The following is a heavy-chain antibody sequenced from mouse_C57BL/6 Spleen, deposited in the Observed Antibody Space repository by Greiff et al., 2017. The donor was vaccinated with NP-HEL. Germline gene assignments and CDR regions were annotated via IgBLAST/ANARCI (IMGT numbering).Heavy chain of an antibody. CDR3: AREDYDYDGAWFAY. CDR2: INYDGSST. D-gene: IGHD2-4*01. CDR1: GFTFSDYY. J-gene: IGHJ3*01. V-gene: IGHV5-16*01. Sequence: EVKLVESEGGLVQPGSSMKLSCTASGFTFSDYYMAWVRQVPEKGLEWVANINYDGSSTYYLDSLKSRFIISRDNAKNILYLQMSSLKSEDTATYYCAREDYDYDGAWFAYWGQGTLVTVSA.